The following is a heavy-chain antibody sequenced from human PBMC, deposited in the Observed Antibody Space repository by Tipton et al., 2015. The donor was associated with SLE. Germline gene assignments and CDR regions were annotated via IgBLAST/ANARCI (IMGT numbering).Heavy chain of an antibody. J-gene: IGHJ4*02. CDR3: ARLMGYSSSSGSLGY. D-gene: IGHD6-6*01. Sequence: TLSLTCTVSGGSISSSSYYWGWIRQPPGKGLEWIGSLYYSGSTYYNPSLQSRVTISVDTSKNQFSLKLSSVTAADTAVYYCARLMGYSSSSGSLGYWGQGTLVTVSS. CDR1: GGSISSSSYY. CDR2: LYYSGST. V-gene: IGHV4-39*07.